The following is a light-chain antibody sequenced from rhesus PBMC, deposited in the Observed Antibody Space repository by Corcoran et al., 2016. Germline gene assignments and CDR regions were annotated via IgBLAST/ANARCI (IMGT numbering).Light chain of an antibody. J-gene: IGKJ2*01. CDR2: YAS. CDR1: QGISNS. CDR3: QQHVSSPYS. V-gene: IGKV1S14*01. Sequence: DIQMTQSPSSLSASVGDKVTFTWRASQGISNSVVWYQQKPGKAPKPLIDYASDLTRGVPSRFSGSGSWTYFLLTISSLQPVDLATYCWQQHVSSPYSFGQGTKVAIQ.